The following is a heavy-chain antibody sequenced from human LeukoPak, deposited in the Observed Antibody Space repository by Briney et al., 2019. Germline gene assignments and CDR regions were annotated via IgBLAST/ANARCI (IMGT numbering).Heavy chain of an antibody. CDR3: ARGYDILTGYLYYFDY. J-gene: IGHJ4*02. V-gene: IGHV3-33*01. CDR1: GFTFSSYG. D-gene: IGHD3-9*01. CDR2: IWYDGSNK. Sequence: GGSLRLYCAASGFTFSSYGMHWVRQAPGKGLEGVAVIWYDGSNKYYADSVKGRFTISRDNSKNTLYLQMNSLRAEDTAVYYCARGYDILTGYLYYFDYWGQGTLVTVSS.